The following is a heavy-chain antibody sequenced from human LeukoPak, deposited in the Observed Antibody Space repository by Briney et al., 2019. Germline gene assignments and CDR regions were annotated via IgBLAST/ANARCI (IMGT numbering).Heavy chain of an antibody. Sequence: GGSLRLSCAASGFTFSSYAMSWVRQAPGKGLEWVSAISSSGGSTYYADSVKDRFTIFRDNTKTTLYLQMNSLRAEDTAVYYCSKGGYYYDSSGYLDYWGQGTLVTVSS. V-gene: IGHV3-23*01. CDR2: ISSSGGST. CDR3: SKGGYYYDSSGYLDY. D-gene: IGHD3-22*01. CDR1: GFTFSSYA. J-gene: IGHJ4*02.